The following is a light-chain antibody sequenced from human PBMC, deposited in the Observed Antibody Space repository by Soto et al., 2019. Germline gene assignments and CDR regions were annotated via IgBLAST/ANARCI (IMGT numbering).Light chain of an antibody. Sequence: EIVLTQSPGTLSLSPGERATLSCRASQSVSSNYLAWYQQKPGQAPRPLIYGASSRATGIPDRFSGSGAGTDFTLTISRREPEDFAVYYCQQYGSSPWTCCQGTKVEIK. J-gene: IGKJ1*01. CDR3: QQYGSSPWT. V-gene: IGKV3-20*01. CDR1: QSVSSNY. CDR2: GAS.